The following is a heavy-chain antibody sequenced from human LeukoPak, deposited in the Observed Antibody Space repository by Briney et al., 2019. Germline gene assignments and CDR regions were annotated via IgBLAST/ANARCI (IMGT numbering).Heavy chain of an antibody. CDR3: ARGQLTDDLDY. CDR1: GGTFSSYA. CDR2: INPNIGAT. Sequence: ASVKVSCKASGGTFSSYAISWVRQAPGQGLEWIGWINPNIGATKYARKFQGRVTMTRDTSISTAYMEVSRLRSDDTAVYYCARGQLTDDLDYWGQGTLVTVSS. V-gene: IGHV1-2*02. D-gene: IGHD1-14*01. J-gene: IGHJ4*02.